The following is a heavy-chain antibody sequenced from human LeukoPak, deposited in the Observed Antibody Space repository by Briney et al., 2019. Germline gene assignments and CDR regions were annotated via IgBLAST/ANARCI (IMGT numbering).Heavy chain of an antibody. CDR2: ISLRGTTI. J-gene: IGHJ4*02. CDR3: ARTVGSVDY. D-gene: IGHD3-10*01. V-gene: IGHV3-48*03. Sequence: GGSLGLSCAASGFTFSSYEMVWVRQAPGKRLEWVSYISLRGTTIYYADSVKGRFTISRDNAKNSLYLQMNSLRAEDTAVYYCARTVGSVDYWGQGTLVTVSS. CDR1: GFTFSSYE.